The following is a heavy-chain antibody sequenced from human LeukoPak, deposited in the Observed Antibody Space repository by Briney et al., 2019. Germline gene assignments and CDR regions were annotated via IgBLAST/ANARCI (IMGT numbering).Heavy chain of an antibody. D-gene: IGHD3-16*02. V-gene: IGHV4-34*01. Sequence: SETLSLTCAVYGGSFSGYYWSWLRQPPGKGLEWIGEINHSGSTNYNPSLESRVTISVDTSKNQFSLKLSSVTAADTAVYYCARRRFNYVWGSYRYTEWFDPWGQGTLVTVSS. CDR2: INHSGST. CDR1: GGSFSGYY. CDR3: ARRRFNYVWGSYRYTEWFDP. J-gene: IGHJ5*02.